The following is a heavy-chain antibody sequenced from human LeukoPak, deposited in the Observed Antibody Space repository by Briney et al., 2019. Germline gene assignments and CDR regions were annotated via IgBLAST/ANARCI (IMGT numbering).Heavy chain of an antibody. J-gene: IGHJ6*03. V-gene: IGHV1-8*03. CDR3: TRGRYMDV. CDR1: GYIFIDYE. CDR2: MNPKSGDT. Sequence: ASVKVSCKGTGYIFIDYEINWVRQASGQGLEWMGWMNPKSGDTGYEQKFQGRVTLTRESSISTVYMELSSLRSEDTALYYCTRGRYMDVWGKGTTVTVSS.